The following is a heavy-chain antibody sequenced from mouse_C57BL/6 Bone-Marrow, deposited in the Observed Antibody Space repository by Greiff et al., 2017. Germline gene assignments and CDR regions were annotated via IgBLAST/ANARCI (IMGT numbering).Heavy chain of an antibody. CDR2: ISGGGGNT. Sequence: EVKVEESGGGLVKPGGSLKLSCAASGFTFSSYTMSWVRQTPEKRLEWVATISGGGGNTYYPDSVKGRFPISRDNAKNTLYLQMSSLRSEDTALYYCASLYYYGSSYPPWFAYWGQGTLVTVSA. CDR3: ASLYYYGSSYPPWFAY. D-gene: IGHD1-1*01. J-gene: IGHJ3*01. V-gene: IGHV5-9*01. CDR1: GFTFSSYT.